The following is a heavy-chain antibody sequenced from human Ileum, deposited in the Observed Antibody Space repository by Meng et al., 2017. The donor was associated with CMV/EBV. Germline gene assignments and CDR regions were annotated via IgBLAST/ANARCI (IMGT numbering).Heavy chain of an antibody. CDR2: IYYSGGT. CDR1: GASISRSTYY. D-gene: IGHD2-21*02. CDR3: ASGDSLRAVDF. V-gene: IGHV4-39*07. J-gene: IGHJ4*02. Sequence: QLQLQESGPGLQKPSAPLSLTCTVSGASISRSTYYWGWIRQPPGKGLEWIGSIYYSGGTYYNPSLKSRVTISVDTSKNQFSLKLNSVTAADTAVYYCASGDSLRAVDFWGQGTLVTVSS.